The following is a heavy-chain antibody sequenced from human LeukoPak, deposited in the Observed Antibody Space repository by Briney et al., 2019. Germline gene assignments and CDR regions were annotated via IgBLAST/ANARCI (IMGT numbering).Heavy chain of an antibody. Sequence: ASVKVSCKASGYTFTGYYMHWVRQAPGQGLEWMGWINPNSGGTNYAQKFQGRVTMTRDTSISTAYMELSRLRSDDTAVYYCARLEGRITIFGAETTTFDYWGQGTLVTVSS. CDR2: INPNSGGT. D-gene: IGHD3-3*01. J-gene: IGHJ4*02. CDR3: ARLEGRITIFGAETTTFDY. V-gene: IGHV1-2*02. CDR1: GYTFTGYY.